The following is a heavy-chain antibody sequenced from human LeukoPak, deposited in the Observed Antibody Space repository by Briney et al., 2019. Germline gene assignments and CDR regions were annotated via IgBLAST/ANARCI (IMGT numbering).Heavy chain of an antibody. V-gene: IGHV5-51*01. Sequence: GESLKISCQGSGYSFTSYWIGWVRQMPGKGLEWMGIIYPGDSDTRYSPSFQGQVTISADKSISTAYLQWSSLKASDTAMYYCARVDTAMGEAFDIWGQGTMVTVSS. CDR3: ARVDTAMGEAFDI. CDR2: IYPGDSDT. J-gene: IGHJ3*02. D-gene: IGHD5-18*01. CDR1: GYSFTSYW.